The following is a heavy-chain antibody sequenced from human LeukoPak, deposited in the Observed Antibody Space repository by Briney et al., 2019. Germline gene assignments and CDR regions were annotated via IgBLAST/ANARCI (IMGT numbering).Heavy chain of an antibody. Sequence: SETLSLTCNVSGGSISNYYWTWIRQPAGKGLEWMGRIYSSGTTTYNPSLKSRVAMSVDTSRNQFSLKLSSVTAADTAVYYCARVSPIAAAGSSYYYAMDVWGQGTTVTVSS. CDR1: GGSISNYY. CDR2: IYSSGTT. V-gene: IGHV4-4*07. CDR3: ARVSPIAAAGSSYYYAMDV. J-gene: IGHJ6*02. D-gene: IGHD6-25*01.